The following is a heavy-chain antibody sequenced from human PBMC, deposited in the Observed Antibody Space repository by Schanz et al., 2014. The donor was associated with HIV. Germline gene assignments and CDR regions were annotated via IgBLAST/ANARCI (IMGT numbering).Heavy chain of an antibody. Sequence: QVQLVQSGAEVKKPGASVKVSCKASGYTFTDYFIHWVRQAPGQGLEWMGWVRPNSGDTYYVKKFQGRVTMTTDTSTSTAYMELRSLTSDDTAVYYCARGERTVHDAFDIWGQGTMVTVSS. J-gene: IGHJ3*02. CDR3: ARGERTVHDAFDI. V-gene: IGHV1-2*02. D-gene: IGHD4-17*01. CDR1: GYTFTDYF. CDR2: VRPNSGDT.